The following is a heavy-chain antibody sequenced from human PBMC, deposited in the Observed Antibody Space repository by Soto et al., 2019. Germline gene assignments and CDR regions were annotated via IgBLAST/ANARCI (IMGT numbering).Heavy chain of an antibody. CDR1: GYTFTSYG. CDR2: ISAYNGNT. J-gene: IGHJ3*02. D-gene: IGHD2-8*01. CDR3: ARGMGCTNGGCYCPGGDAFDI. Sequence: QVQLVQSGAEVKKPGASVKVSCKASGYTFTSYGISWVRQAPGQGLEWMGWISAYNGNTNYAQKLQGRVTMTTDTSTSTAYMELRSLRSYGTAVYYCARGMGCTNGGCYCPGGDAFDIWGQGTIVTLSS. V-gene: IGHV1-18*04.